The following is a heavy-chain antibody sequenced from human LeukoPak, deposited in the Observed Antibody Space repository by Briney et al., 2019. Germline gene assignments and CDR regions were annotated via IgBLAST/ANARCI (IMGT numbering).Heavy chain of an antibody. D-gene: IGHD6-19*01. V-gene: IGHV3-30*03. CDR3: ATDEDSSGWPYYFDY. J-gene: IGHJ4*02. CDR2: ISYDGSNK. CDR1: GFTFGSYG. Sequence: GGSLRLSCAASGFTFGSYGMHWVRQAPGKGLEWVAVISYDGSNKYYADSVKGRFTISRDNSKNTLYLQMNSLRAEDTAVYYCATDEDSSGWPYYFDYWGQGTLVTVSS.